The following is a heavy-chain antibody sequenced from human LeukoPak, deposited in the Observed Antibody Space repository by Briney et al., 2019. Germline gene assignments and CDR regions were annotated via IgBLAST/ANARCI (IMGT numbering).Heavy chain of an antibody. CDR2: IYSGGST. D-gene: IGHD4-23*01. Sequence: GGSLRLSCAASGFTVSSNYMSWVRQAPGKGLEWVSVIYSGGSTYYADSVKGRFTISRDNSKNTLYLQMNSLRAEGTAVYYCARGGGLRWYHLDYWGQGTLVTVSS. CDR1: GFTVSSNY. J-gene: IGHJ4*02. V-gene: IGHV3-53*01. CDR3: ARGGGLRWYHLDY.